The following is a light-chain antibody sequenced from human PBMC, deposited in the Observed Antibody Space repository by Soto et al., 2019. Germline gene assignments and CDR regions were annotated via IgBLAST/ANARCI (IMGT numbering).Light chain of an antibody. CDR3: QHYNTYPWT. J-gene: IGKJ1*01. V-gene: IGKV1-5*03. CDR2: KAS. Sequence: DVQMTQSPSTLSASVGDRVTITCRASQSVGTWLAWYQQKPGQAPNLLISKASTLESGVPSRFSGSGSGTEFTLTINSLQPDDFATYYCQHYNTYPWTFGEGTKVDLK. CDR1: QSVGTW.